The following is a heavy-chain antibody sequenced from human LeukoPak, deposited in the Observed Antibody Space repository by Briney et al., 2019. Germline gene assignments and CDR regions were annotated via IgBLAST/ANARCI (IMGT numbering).Heavy chain of an antibody. CDR1: GFTFTANV. CDR2: IWYDGTNK. J-gene: IGHJ4*02. CDR3: ARALCAYPSDSVY. V-gene: IGHV3-33*01. Sequence: GGSLRLSCAPPGFTFTANVMHWVRQAPGKGLEWVAIIWYDGTNKYYADSVKGRFTISRDNSKNTLYLQMNSLRAEVTAVYYCARALCAYPSDSVYWGQGTLVTVSS. D-gene: IGHD3-10*02.